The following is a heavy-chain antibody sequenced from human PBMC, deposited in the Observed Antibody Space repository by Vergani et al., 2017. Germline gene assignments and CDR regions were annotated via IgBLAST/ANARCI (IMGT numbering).Heavy chain of an antibody. D-gene: IGHD3-3*01. CDR1: GCTFSTSG. V-gene: IGHV3-33*01. Sequence: QVQLVESGGGVVQPGRSLRLSCAASGCTFSTSGMHWVRQAPGKGLEWVAVIWYDGSKKYYGDSVKGRFTISRDNSKNTLYLQMNSLSAEDTAVYYCARDGDFWSAYFSSTNWFDPWGQGTLVTVSS. CDR2: IWYDGSKK. CDR3: ARDGDFWSAYFSSTNWFDP. J-gene: IGHJ5*02.